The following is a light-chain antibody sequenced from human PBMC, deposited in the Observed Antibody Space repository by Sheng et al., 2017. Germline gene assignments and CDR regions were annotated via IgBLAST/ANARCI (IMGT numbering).Light chain of an antibody. CDR1: NSNVGNDN. CDR3: AAWDDSLSGYV. CDR2: NDV. J-gene: IGLJ1*01. Sequence: QPVLTQPPSASGTPGQRVTISCSGSNSNVGNDNVYWYRQLPGTAPKILIYNDVQRPSGVPDRFSGSKSGTSASLAISGLWSEDEADYYCAAWDDSLSGYVFGTGTKVTVL. V-gene: IGLV1-47*02.